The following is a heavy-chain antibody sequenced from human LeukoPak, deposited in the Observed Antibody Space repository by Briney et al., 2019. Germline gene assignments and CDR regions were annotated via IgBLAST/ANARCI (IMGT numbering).Heavy chain of an antibody. CDR3: ARERRIAALPYFDY. CDR2: IYSGGST. D-gene: IGHD6-6*01. J-gene: IGHJ4*02. V-gene: IGHV3-66*01. CDR1: GFTVSSNY. Sequence: GGSLRLSCAASGFTVSSNYMSWVRQAPGKGLEWVSVIYSGGSTYYADSVKGRFTISRDNAKNSLYLQMNSLRAEDTAVYYCARERRIAALPYFDYWGQGTLVTVSS.